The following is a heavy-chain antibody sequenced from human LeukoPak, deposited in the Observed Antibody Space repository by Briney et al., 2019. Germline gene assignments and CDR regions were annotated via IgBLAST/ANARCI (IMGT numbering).Heavy chain of an antibody. CDR2: IWYDGSNQ. D-gene: IGHD1-26*01. CDR1: GLNFRNYG. J-gene: IGHJ4*02. CDR3: ATDRNGGKYYDY. V-gene: IGHV3-33*01. Sequence: GGSLRLSCAASGLNFRNYGMHWVRQAPGKGLEWVAVIWYDGSNQYYVDSVKGRFTVSKDNAKNMLYLQMNSLKAEDTAVYYCATDRNGGKYYDYWGQGTLVTVSS.